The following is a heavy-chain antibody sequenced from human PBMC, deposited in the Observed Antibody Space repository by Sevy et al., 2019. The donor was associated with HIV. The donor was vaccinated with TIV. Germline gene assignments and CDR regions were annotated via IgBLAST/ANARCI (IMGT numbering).Heavy chain of an antibody. D-gene: IGHD3-22*01. CDR2: IKEDGRDK. V-gene: IGHV3-7*03. CDR3: AGDKNHYDRSVYYDALDI. J-gene: IGHJ3*02. Sequence: GGSLRLSCAASGFTLSSFWMTWVRQAPGKGLEWVANIKEDGRDKNYLDSVKGRFTISRDNAKNSLYLQMNSLRAEDTAVFNYAGDKNHYDRSVYYDALDIWGQGTMVTVSS. CDR1: GFTLSSFW.